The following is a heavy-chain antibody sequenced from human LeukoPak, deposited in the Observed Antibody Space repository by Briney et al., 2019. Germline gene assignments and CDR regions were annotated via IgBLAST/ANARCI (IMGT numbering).Heavy chain of an antibody. Sequence: GGSLRLSCAASGFTFSSYSMNWVRQAPGKGLEWVSSISSSSSYIYYADSVKGRFTISRDNAKNSLYQQMNSLRAEDTAVYYCASTIGNSEDAFDIWGQGTMVTVSS. CDR1: GFTFSSYS. CDR3: ASTIGNSEDAFDI. CDR2: ISSSSSYI. D-gene: IGHD4-23*01. J-gene: IGHJ3*02. V-gene: IGHV3-21*01.